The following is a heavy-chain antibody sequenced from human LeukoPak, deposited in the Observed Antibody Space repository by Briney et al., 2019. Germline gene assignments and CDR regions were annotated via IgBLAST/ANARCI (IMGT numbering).Heavy chain of an antibody. CDR1: GGSISSYY. J-gene: IGHJ4*02. V-gene: IGHV4-59*08. CDR2: IYYSGST. CDR3: ARLSHSELGPFDY. D-gene: IGHD7-27*01. Sequence: SETLSLTCTVSGGSISSYYWSWIRQPPGKGLEWIGYIYYSGSTNYNPSLKSRVTISVDTSKNQFSLKLSSVTAADTAVYHCARLSHSELGPFDYWGQGTLVTVSS.